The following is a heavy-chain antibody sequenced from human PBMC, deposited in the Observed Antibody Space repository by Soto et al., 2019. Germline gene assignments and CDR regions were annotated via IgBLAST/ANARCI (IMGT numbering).Heavy chain of an antibody. CDR1: GYTFTSYA. Sequence: ASVKVSCKASGYTFTSYAMHWVRQAPGQRLEWMGWINAGNGNTKYSQKFQGRVTITRDTSASTAYMELSSLRSEDTAVYYCARDLFDVVPAALHYNWNFPYGMDVWGQGTTVTVSS. J-gene: IGHJ6*02. V-gene: IGHV1-3*01. CDR3: ARDLFDVVPAALHYNWNFPYGMDV. CDR2: INAGNGNT. D-gene: IGHD2-2*01.